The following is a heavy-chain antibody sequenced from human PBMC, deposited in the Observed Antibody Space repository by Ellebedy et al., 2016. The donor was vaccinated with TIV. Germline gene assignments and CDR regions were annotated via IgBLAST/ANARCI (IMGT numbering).Heavy chain of an antibody. CDR3: ARGRVPGY. Sequence: SETLSLTXTVSGGYITNYYWSWNRQSPGKGLEWLGSIYYSGSTDYSPFLKSRVTISLDTSRNQFSLSLSSVTAADTAVYYCARGRVPGYWGQGTLVTVSS. J-gene: IGHJ4*02. D-gene: IGHD3-3*01. CDR1: GGYITNYY. V-gene: IGHV4-59*01. CDR2: IYYSGST.